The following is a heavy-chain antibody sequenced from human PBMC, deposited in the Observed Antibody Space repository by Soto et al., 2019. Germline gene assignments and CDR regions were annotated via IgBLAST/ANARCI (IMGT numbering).Heavy chain of an antibody. Sequence: ASVKVSCKASGYTFTSYDINWVRQATGQGLEWMGWMNPNSGNTGYAQKFQGRVTMTRNTSISTAYMELSSLRSEDTAVYYCARANGDYVGEDYYYYYMDVWGKGTTVTVS. CDR2: MNPNSGNT. D-gene: IGHD4-17*01. J-gene: IGHJ6*03. CDR1: GYTFTSYD. V-gene: IGHV1-8*01. CDR3: ARANGDYVGEDYYYYYMDV.